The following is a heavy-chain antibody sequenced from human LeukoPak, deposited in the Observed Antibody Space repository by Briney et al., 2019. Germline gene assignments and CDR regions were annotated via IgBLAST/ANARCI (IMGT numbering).Heavy chain of an antibody. J-gene: IGHJ6*02. Sequence: SGGSLRLSCAASGFTVSSNYMSWVRQAPGKGLEWVSVIYSGGSTYYADSVKGRFTISRDNSKNTLYLQMNSLRAEDTAVYYCASSGYSYGYVVYYYGMDVWGQGTTVTVSS. CDR1: GFTVSSNY. CDR3: ASSGYSYGYVVYYYGMDV. D-gene: IGHD5-18*01. V-gene: IGHV3-66*01. CDR2: IYSGGST.